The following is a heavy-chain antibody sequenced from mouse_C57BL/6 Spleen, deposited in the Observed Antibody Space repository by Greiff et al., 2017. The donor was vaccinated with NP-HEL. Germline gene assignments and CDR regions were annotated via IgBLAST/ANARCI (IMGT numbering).Heavy chain of an antibody. CDR3: ASYLVLRSV. CDR1: GYAFSSSW. D-gene: IGHD1-1*01. V-gene: IGHV1-82*01. Sequence: VQLQESGPELVKPGASVKISCKASGYAFSSSWMNWVKQRPGKGLEWIGRIYPGDGDTNYNGKFKGKATLTADKSSSTAYMQLSSLTSEDSAVYFCASYLVLRSVWGTGTTVTVSS. J-gene: IGHJ1*03. CDR2: IYPGDGDT.